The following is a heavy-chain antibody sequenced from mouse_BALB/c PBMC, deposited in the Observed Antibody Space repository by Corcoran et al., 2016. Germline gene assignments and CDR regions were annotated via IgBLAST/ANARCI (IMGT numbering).Heavy chain of an antibody. V-gene: IGHV1-9*01. J-gene: IGHJ3*01. CDR2: ILPGSGST. D-gene: IGHD1-2*01. CDR1: GYTFSSYW. Sequence: QVQLQQSGAELMKPGASVKISCKATGYTFSSYWIEWVKQRPGHGLEWIGEILPGSGSTNYNEKFKGKATFTADTSSNTAYMQLSSLTSEDSAVYYCARYLLRLREFAYWGQGTLVTVSA. CDR3: ARYLLRLREFAY.